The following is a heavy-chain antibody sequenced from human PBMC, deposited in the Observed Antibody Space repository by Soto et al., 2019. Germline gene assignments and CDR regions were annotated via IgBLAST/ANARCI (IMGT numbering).Heavy chain of an antibody. V-gene: IGHV5-51*01. D-gene: IGHD4-17*01. CDR3: ARHHRHGDYVFYYYGMDV. J-gene: IGHJ6*02. CDR1: GYSFTSYW. CDR2: IYPGDSDT. Sequence: GESLKISCKGSGYSFTSYWIGWVRQMPGKGLEWMGIIYPGDSDTRYSPSFQGQVTISADKSISTAYLQWSSLKASDTAMYYCARHHRHGDYVFYYYGMDVWGQGTTVTVSS.